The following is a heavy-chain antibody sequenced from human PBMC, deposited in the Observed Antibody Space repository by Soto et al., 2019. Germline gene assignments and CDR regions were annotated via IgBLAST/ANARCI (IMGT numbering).Heavy chain of an antibody. V-gene: IGHV3-11*06. CDR1: GFTFSDHY. CDR3: ARESEDLTSNFDY. Sequence: PGGSLRLSCAASGFTFSDHYMSWIRQAPGKGLEWIGYSSNSGSFTRYADSVKGRFTVSRDNAKNSVYLEMNSLSAEDTAVYYCARESEDLTSNFDYWGQGTLVTVSS. J-gene: IGHJ4*02. CDR2: SSNSGSFT.